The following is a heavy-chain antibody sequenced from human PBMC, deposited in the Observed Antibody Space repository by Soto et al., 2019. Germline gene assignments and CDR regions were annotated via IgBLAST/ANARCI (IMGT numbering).Heavy chain of an antibody. CDR2: ISYDGSNK. D-gene: IGHD3-16*01. Sequence: PGGSLRLSCAASGFTFSSYAMHWVRQAPGKGLEWVAVISYDGSNKYYADSVKGRFTISRDNSKNTLYLQMNSLRAEDTAVYYCARVPAPYYDYVDGLTYWGQGTLVTVSS. V-gene: IGHV3-30-3*01. J-gene: IGHJ4*02. CDR3: ARVPAPYYDYVDGLTY. CDR1: GFTFSSYA.